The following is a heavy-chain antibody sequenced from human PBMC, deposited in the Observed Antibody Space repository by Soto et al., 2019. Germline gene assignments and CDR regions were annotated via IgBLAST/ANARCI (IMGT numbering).Heavy chain of an antibody. J-gene: IGHJ5*02. CDR3: ARCGYDFWSGSYHNWFDP. D-gene: IGHD3-3*01. CDR2: TYYSGST. CDR1: GGSISSGGYY. V-gene: IGHV4-31*03. Sequence: SETLSLTCTVSGGSISSGGYYWSWIRQHPGKGLEWIGYTYYSGSTYYNPSLKSRVTISVDTSKNQFSLKLSSVTAADTAVYYCARCGYDFWSGSYHNWFDPWGQGTLVTVSS.